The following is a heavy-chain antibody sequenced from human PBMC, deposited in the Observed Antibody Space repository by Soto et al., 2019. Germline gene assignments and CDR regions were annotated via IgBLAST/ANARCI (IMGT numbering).Heavy chain of an antibody. Sequence: GGSLRLSCVGSGFIFSNAWMNWVRQAPGKGLEWVGRIKSRADGGTIDYAAPVKGRFTISRDDSKNTLYLQMNSLRAEDTAVYYCARDRAPVYSSGWYGGELDDWGQGTLVTVSS. CDR1: GFIFSNAW. V-gene: IGHV3-15*07. J-gene: IGHJ4*02. CDR2: IKSRADGGTI. D-gene: IGHD6-19*01. CDR3: ARDRAPVYSSGWYGGELDD.